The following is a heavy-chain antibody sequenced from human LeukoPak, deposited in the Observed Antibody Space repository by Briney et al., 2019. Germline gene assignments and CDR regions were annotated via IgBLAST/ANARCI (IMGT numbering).Heavy chain of an antibody. D-gene: IGHD3-3*01. CDR3: ARETEDFWSGYFDY. CDR2: IIPILGIA. J-gene: IGHJ4*02. V-gene: IGHV1-69*04. Sequence: GASVKVSCKASGGTFSSYAISWVRQAPGQGLEWMGRIIPILGIANYAQKFQGRVTITADKSTSTAYMELSSLRSEDTAVYYCARETEDFWSGYFDYWGQGTLVTVSS. CDR1: GGTFSSYA.